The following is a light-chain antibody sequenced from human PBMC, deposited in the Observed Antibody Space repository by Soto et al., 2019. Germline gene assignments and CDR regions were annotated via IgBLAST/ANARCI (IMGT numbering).Light chain of an antibody. Sequence: ATQMTQSPSSLSASVGDRVTIACRASQGIRTELGWYQQKAGEAPKLLIYAASTLQSGVPPRFSDSGSGTDFTLTISSLQPEDFATYYCLQDYDYPRTFGQGTKVEMK. CDR2: AAS. CDR3: LQDYDYPRT. J-gene: IGKJ1*01. V-gene: IGKV1-6*01. CDR1: QGIRTE.